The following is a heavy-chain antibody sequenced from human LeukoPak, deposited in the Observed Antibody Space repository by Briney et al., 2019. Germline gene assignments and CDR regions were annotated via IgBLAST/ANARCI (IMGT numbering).Heavy chain of an antibody. V-gene: IGHV4-30-2*01. CDR2: IYHSGST. D-gene: IGHD3-10*01. CDR1: GGSISSGGYY. CDR3: ARDQIGSNDMWSSYISGTTRSPNWFDS. J-gene: IGHJ5*01. Sequence: SQTLSLTCTVSGGSISSGGYYWSWIRQPPGKGLEWIGYIYHSGSTYYNPSLQSRVTISVDKSKNQFSLKLTPVTAADTAVYFCARDQIGSNDMWSSYISGTTRSPNWFDSWGPGILVTVSS.